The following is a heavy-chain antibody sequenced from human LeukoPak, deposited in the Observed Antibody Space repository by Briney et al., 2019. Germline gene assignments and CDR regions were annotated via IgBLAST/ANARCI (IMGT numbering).Heavy chain of an antibody. V-gene: IGHV3-23*01. Sequence: SGGSLRLSCAASGFNFSSYAMSWVRQARVRVLDWVSGLTGSGGSTYYADSVKGRFTISRDNSKNTLYLQMNSLRAEDTAVYYCAKDLVESYLDALVYWGQGTLVTVSS. J-gene: IGHJ4*02. CDR3: AKDLVESYLDALVY. D-gene: IGHD3-10*01. CDR2: LTGSGGST. CDR1: GFNFSSYA.